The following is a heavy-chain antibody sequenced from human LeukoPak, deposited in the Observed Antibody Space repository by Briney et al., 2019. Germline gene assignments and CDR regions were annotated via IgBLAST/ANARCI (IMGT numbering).Heavy chain of an antibody. CDR2: ISYNGGST. D-gene: IGHD3/OR15-3a*01. CDR1: GFTLSSHA. J-gene: IGHJ4*02. CDR3: VRRTGNYFDY. V-gene: IGHV3-64D*09. Sequence: GGSLRLSCSASGFTLSSHAMHWVRQAPGKALEYVSAISYNGGSTYYANSVKDRFTISRDNSKNTLYLQMSSLRPEDTAVFYCVRRTGNYFDYWGQGTLVAVSS.